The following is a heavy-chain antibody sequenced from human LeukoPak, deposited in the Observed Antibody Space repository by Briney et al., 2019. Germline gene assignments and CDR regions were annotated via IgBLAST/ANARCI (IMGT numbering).Heavy chain of an antibody. D-gene: IGHD6-6*01. CDR1: GYSFTSYW. J-gene: IGHJ3*02. Sequence: KPGESLKISCKGSGYSFTSYWIGWVRQMPGKGLEWMGIIYPGDSDTRYSPSFQGQVTISADESISTGYLQWSSLKASDTAMYYCARHFPRISARPYAFDIWGQGTMVTVSS. CDR2: IYPGDSDT. V-gene: IGHV5-51*01. CDR3: ARHFPRISARPYAFDI.